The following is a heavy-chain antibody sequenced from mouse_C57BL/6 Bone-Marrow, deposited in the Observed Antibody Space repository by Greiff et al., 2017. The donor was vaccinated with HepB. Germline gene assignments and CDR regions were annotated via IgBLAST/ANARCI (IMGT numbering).Heavy chain of an antibody. D-gene: IGHD1-1*01. V-gene: IGHV14-4*01. Sequence: EVKLLESGAELVRPGASVKLSCTASGFNIKDDYMHWVKQRPEQGLEWIGWIDPENGDTEYASKFQGKATITADTSSNTAYLQLSSLTSEDTAVYYCTTDYGSSYSYYFDYWGQGTTLTVSS. CDR3: TTDYGSSYSYYFDY. J-gene: IGHJ2*01. CDR1: GFNIKDDY. CDR2: IDPENGDT.